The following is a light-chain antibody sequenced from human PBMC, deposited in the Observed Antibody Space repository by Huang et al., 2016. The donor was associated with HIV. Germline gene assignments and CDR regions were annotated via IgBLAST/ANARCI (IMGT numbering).Light chain of an antibody. Sequence: DIQMTQSPSTLSASVGGRVTITRRASQNINTWLAWYQQKPGKAPKLLIDRASSLQIGVPSRCTGSGSGTEFTLTITSLQPDDLGTYYCQQYNTYWYTFGQGTKLEI. CDR2: RAS. J-gene: IGKJ2*01. V-gene: IGKV1-5*03. CDR3: QQYNTYWYT. CDR1: QNINTW.